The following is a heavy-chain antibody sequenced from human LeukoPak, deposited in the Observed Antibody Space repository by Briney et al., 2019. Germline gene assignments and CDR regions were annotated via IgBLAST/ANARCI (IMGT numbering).Heavy chain of an antibody. CDR2: INSDGSST. CDR1: GFTFSSYW. V-gene: IGHV3-74*01. J-gene: IGHJ3*02. D-gene: IGHD6-19*01. CDR3: ARPGSSGWYNPYDAFDI. Sequence: PGGSLRLSCAASGFTFSSYWMHWVRQAPGKGLVWVSRINSDGSSTSYADSVKGRFTISRDNAKNTLYLQMNSLRAEDTAVYYCARPGSSGWYNPYDAFDIWGQGTMVTVSS.